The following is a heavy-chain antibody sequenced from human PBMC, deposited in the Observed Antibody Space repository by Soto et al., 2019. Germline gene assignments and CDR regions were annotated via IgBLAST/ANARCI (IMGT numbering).Heavy chain of an antibody. CDR1: GGSIGSSTYY. D-gene: IGHD3-22*01. CDR2: MYSSENT. CDR3: ARQPDYSRGYYYGT. V-gene: IGHV4-39*01. J-gene: IGHJ5*02. Sequence: QLRLQESGPGLVKPSETLSLTCTVSGGSIGSSTYYWGWIRQPPGKGLEWIGSMYSSENTYYNPSLKSRVTVYVDTSKNHFSLKLSSVTAADTAVYYCARQPDYSRGYYYGTWGQGTLVTVSS.